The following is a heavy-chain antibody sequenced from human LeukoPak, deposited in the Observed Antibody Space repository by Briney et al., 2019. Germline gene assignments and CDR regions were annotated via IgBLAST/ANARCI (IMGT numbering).Heavy chain of an antibody. CDR3: ARDSGPGYSSTWYDY. CDR1: GFTFSSYW. CDR2: ISSSGSTI. Sequence: GGSLRLSCAASGFTFSSYWMNWVRQAPGKGLEWVSYISSSGSTIYYADSVKGRFTISRDNAKNSLYLQMNSLRAEDTAVYYCARDSGPGYSSTWYDYWGQGTLVTVSS. V-gene: IGHV3-48*04. D-gene: IGHD6-13*01. J-gene: IGHJ4*02.